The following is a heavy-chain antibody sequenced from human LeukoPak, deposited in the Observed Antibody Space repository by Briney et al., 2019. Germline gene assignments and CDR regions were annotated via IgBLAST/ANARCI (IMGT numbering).Heavy chain of an antibody. J-gene: IGHJ4*02. CDR3: ARDEGGAYIYF. CDR1: GFTFTNYY. CDR2: IKQDGSEK. V-gene: IGHV3-7*01. Sequence: GGSLRLSCAVSGFTFTNYYMSWVRQAPGKGLEWVANIKQDGSEKFYVDSVKGRFTISRDNPKNSLYLQMDSLRAEDTALYYCARDEGGAYIYFWGQGTLVTVSS. D-gene: IGHD1-26*01.